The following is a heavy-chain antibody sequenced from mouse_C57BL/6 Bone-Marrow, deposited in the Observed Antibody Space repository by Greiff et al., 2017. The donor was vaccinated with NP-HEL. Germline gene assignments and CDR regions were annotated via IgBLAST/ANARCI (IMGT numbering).Heavy chain of an antibody. V-gene: IGHV5-2*01. CDR1: EYEFPSHD. Sequence: EVKLMESGGGLVQPGESLKLSCESNEYEFPSHDMSWVRKTPEKRLELVAAINSDGGSTYYPDTMERRFIISRDNTKTTLYLQMRSLRSEDTDLYYCTRHYYGSYWYFDVWGTGTTVTVSS. J-gene: IGHJ1*03. CDR3: TRHYYGSYWYFDV. D-gene: IGHD1-1*01. CDR2: INSDGGST.